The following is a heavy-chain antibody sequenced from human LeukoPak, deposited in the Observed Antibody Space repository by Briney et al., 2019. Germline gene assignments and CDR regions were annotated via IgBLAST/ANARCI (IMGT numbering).Heavy chain of an antibody. CDR1: GFTFSSYG. J-gene: IGHJ4*02. CDR3: AKYRGRSHPNIVDY. Sequence: AGGSLRLSCAASGFTFSSYGMSWVRQAPGKGLEWVSAISGSGDSTYYADSMKGRFTISRDNSKNTLYLQMNSLRAEDTALYYCAKYRGRSHPNIVDYWGQGTLVTVSS. V-gene: IGHV3-23*01. D-gene: IGHD1-26*01. CDR2: ISGSGDST.